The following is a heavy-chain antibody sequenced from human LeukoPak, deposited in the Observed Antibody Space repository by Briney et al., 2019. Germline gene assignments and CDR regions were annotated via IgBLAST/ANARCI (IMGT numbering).Heavy chain of an antibody. CDR1: GFTFSSYS. CDR2: ISSSSSTI. CDR3: AREEYYYDSSGYYLPYYFDY. Sequence: PGGSLRLSCAASGFTFSSYSMNWVRQAPGKGLEWVSYISSSSSTIYYADSVKGRFTISRDNAKNSLYLQMNGLRAEDTAVYYCAREEYYYDSSGYYLPYYFDYWGQGTLVTVSS. J-gene: IGHJ4*02. V-gene: IGHV3-48*01. D-gene: IGHD3-22*01.